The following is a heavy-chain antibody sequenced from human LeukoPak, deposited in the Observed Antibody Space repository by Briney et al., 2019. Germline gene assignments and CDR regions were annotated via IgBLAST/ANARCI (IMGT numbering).Heavy chain of an antibody. Sequence: GGTLRLSCAASGFTFSSYGMSWVRQAPGKGLEWVASISYDGSNKYYADSVKGRFTISRDDSKNTLFLQMNSLRAEDTAVYYCAKGGEVSSWYKRLKLYFDYWGQGTLVTVSS. V-gene: IGHV3-30*18. CDR1: GFTFSSYG. CDR3: AKGGEVSSWYKRLKLYFDY. J-gene: IGHJ4*02. D-gene: IGHD6-13*01. CDR2: ISYDGSNK.